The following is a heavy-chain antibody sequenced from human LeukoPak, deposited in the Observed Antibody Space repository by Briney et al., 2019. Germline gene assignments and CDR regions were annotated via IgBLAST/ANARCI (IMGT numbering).Heavy chain of an antibody. CDR1: GLTFSSHA. V-gene: IGHV3-15*07. J-gene: IGHJ4*02. D-gene: IGHD2-21*01. CDR2: IKPKTDGETT. CDR3: ITPLPYSAQ. Sequence: PGRSLRLSCAASGLTFSSHAMHWVRQAPGKGLEWVGRIKPKTDGETTEYAAPVKDRFSISRDDSKSMMYLQMNSLKTEDTAVYYCITPLPYSAQGGQGTLVTVSS.